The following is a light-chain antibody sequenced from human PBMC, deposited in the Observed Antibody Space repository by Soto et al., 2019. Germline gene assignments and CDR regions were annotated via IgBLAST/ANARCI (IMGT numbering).Light chain of an antibody. V-gene: IGLV2-23*02. Sequence: QSALTQPASVSGSPGQSITISCSGNTVSYQRFSWYYQQPGNAPKPILHNVNRRTSGPSNGFSGFSSGTTASLTLTALPAEDEADYYRCSFVYVTKYVFGNGAKGTVL. CDR2: NVN. CDR3: CSFVYVTKYV. J-gene: IGLJ1*01. CDR1: TVSYQR.